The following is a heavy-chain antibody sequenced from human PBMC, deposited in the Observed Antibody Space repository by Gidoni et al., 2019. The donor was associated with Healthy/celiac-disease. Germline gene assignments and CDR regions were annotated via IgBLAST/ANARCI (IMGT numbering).Heavy chain of an antibody. J-gene: IGHJ4*02. D-gene: IGHD3-22*01. CDR2: IKSKADGGTT. CDR3: TTAPGGSSGDYAYFGY. CDR1: GLTFSNAW. V-gene: IGHV3-15*01. Sequence: EVQLVESGGGLVKPGGSLRLSCAASGLTFSNAWLSWVRQAPGKWLEWVGRIKSKADGGTTDYAAPVKGRFTISRDDSKNTLYLQMNSLKTEDTAVYYCTTAPGGSSGDYAYFGYWGQGTLVTVSS.